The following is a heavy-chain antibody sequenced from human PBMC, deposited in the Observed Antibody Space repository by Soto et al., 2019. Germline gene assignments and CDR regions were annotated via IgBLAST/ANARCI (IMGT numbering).Heavy chain of an antibody. J-gene: IGHJ6*02. CDR2: IYYSGST. V-gene: IGHV4-59*01. Sequence: PSETLSLTCTVSGGSISSYYWSWIRQPPGKGLKWIGYIYYSGSTNYNPSLKSRVTISIDTSKNQFSLKLISVTAADTAVYYCAREGYSSGYYYYYGMDVWGQGTTVTVS. CDR3: AREGYSSGYYYYYGMDV. D-gene: IGHD3-22*01. CDR1: GGSISSYY.